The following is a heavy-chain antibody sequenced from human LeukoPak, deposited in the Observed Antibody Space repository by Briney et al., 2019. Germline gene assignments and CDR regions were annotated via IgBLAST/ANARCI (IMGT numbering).Heavy chain of an antibody. D-gene: IGHD1-26*01. V-gene: IGHV4-4*08. CDR3: ARDNSGSYFDAFDI. CDR1: GGSFSGYY. J-gene: IGHJ3*02. Sequence: SETLSLTCAVYGGSFSGYYWSWIRQPPGKGLEWIGRIYTSGSTNYNPSLKSRVTISVDTSKNQFSLKLSSVTAADTAVYYCARDNSGSYFDAFDIWGQGTMVTVSS. CDR2: IYTSGST.